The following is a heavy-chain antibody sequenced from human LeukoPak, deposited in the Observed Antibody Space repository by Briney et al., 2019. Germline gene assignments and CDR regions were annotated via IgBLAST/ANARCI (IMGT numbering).Heavy chain of an antibody. Sequence: SETLSLTCTVSGGSISSSSYYWGWIRQPPGKGLEWIGSIYYSGSTYYNPSLKSRVTISVDTSKNQFSLKLSSVTAADTAVYYCARIVVVNFDYWGQGTLVTVSS. CDR1: GGSISSSSYY. CDR3: ARIVVVNFDY. J-gene: IGHJ4*02. CDR2: IYYSGST. D-gene: IGHD3-22*01. V-gene: IGHV4-39*01.